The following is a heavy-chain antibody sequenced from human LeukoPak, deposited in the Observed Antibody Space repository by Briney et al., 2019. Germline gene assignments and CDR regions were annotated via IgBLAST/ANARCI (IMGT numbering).Heavy chain of an antibody. Sequence: AGTLSLSCAASGGPISSYYWNWIRQAAGKELDWIGRIYASGSTNYNPSLKSRVTMSVDTSKNQFSLKLSSVTAADTAVYYCARDPRWYYDSSGYRPTDAFDIWGQGTMVTVSS. CDR1: GGPISSYY. CDR3: ARDPRWYYDSSGYRPTDAFDI. D-gene: IGHD3-22*01. CDR2: IYASGST. V-gene: IGHV4-4*07. J-gene: IGHJ3*02.